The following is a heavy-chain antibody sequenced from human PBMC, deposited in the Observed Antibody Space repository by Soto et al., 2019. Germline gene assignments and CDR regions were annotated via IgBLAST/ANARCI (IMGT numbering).Heavy chain of an antibody. CDR3: TRGFYAMDV. CDR1: GDSVSSNSAT. CDR2: TYYRSKWYN. V-gene: IGHV6-1*01. J-gene: IGHJ6*02. Sequence: SQTLSLTCAISGDSVSSNSATWNCIRQSPSRGLEWLGRTYYRSKWYNAYAVSVKSRITINPDTSKDQFSLQLTSVTPEDTAVYYCTRGFYAMDVWGQGTTVTVSS.